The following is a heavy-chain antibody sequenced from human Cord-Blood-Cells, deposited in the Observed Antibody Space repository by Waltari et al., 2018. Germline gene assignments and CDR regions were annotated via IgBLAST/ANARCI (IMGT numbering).Heavy chain of an antibody. Sequence: QVQLQESGPGLVKPSETLSLTCPVPGGSISSHYWRWIRQPPGKGLEWIGYIYYSGSTNYNPSLKSRVTISVDTSKNQFSLKLSSVTAADTAVYYCARGRNGQQLVPHFDYWGQGTLVTVSS. CDR1: GGSISSHY. J-gene: IGHJ4*02. CDR2: IYYSGST. V-gene: IGHV4-59*11. D-gene: IGHD6-13*01. CDR3: ARGRNGQQLVPHFDY.